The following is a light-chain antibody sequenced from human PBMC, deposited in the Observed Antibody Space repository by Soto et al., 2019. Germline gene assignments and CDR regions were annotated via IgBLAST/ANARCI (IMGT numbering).Light chain of an antibody. J-gene: IGKJ1*01. CDR1: QSVSSN. CDR3: QQHNNWPPWT. V-gene: IGKV3-15*01. Sequence: EIVMTQSPATLSVSPGERATLSCRASQSVSSNLAWYQQKPGQAPRLLMYGASTRATGIPDTFSGSGSGTEFTLTVSSLQSGDCAVYYCQQHNNWPPWTFGQGTKVEIK. CDR2: GAS.